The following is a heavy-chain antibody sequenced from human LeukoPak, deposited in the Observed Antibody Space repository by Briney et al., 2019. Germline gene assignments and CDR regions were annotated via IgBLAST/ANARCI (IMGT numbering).Heavy chain of an antibody. V-gene: IGHV4-61*02. CDR1: GASVSSGNYY. Sequence: SQTLSLTCTVSGASVSSGNYYWTWIRQPAGKGLEWIGRIYTSGSTNYSPSLKSRVTISIDASKNQFSLRLSSVTAADTAVYYCTRGGELMNFWGQGTLVTVTS. CDR3: TRGGELMNF. D-gene: IGHD1-26*01. CDR2: IYTSGST. J-gene: IGHJ4*02.